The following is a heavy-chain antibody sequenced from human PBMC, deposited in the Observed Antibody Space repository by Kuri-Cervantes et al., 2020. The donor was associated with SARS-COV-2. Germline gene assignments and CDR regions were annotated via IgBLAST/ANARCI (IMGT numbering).Heavy chain of an antibody. Sequence: GGSLRLSCSVSGFTFADYWMAWVRQAPGGGLETVANIKYDESEKHHLDSVKGRFIISRDNAENSLFLQMNSLRVEDTAMYYCVRKPAAGFDFWGLGTLVPVSS. J-gene: IGHJ4*02. CDR1: GFTFADYW. CDR3: VRKPAAGFDF. D-gene: IGHD1-14*01. V-gene: IGHV3-7*03. CDR2: IKYDESEK.